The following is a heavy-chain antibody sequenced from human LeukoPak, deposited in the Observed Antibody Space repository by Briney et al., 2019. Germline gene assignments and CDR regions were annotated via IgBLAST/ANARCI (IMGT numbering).Heavy chain of an antibody. CDR2: ISGSGSPI. V-gene: IGHV3-48*03. CDR1: GFTFSSYE. J-gene: IGHJ4*02. Sequence: GGSLRLSCAASGFTFSSYEMNWVRQAPGKGLEWVSYISGSGSPIYHADSVKGRFTISRDNAKNSLYLQMNSLRAEDTAVYYCARDLDPGNYWGQGTLVTVSS. CDR3: ARDLDPGNY.